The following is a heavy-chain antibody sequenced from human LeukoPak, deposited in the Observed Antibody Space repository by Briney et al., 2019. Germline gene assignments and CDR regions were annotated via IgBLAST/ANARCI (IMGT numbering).Heavy chain of an antibody. V-gene: IGHV4-59*01. CDR1: GGSMSRYY. J-gene: IGHJ4*02. CDR2: LYYSGST. D-gene: IGHD6-19*01. CDR3: ARLEYSSGWYVY. Sequence: SETLSLTCSVSGGSMSRYYWSWIRQPPGKGLERIGYLYYSGSTNYNPSLKSRVTISVDTSKKEFSLKLSSVTAADTAVYFCARLEYSSGWYVYWGQGTLVTVSS.